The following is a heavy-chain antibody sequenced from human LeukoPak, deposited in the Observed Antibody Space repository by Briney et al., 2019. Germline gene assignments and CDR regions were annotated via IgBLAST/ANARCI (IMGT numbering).Heavy chain of an antibody. CDR1: GYTFTGYY. Sequence: GASVKVSCKASGYTFTGYYMHWVRQAPGKGLEGVGWINPNSGGTNYAQKFQGRVTMTRDTSISTAYMELSRLRSDDTAVYYCARDRPEYYYDSSGYMVHYFDYWGQGTLVTVSS. CDR2: INPNSGGT. CDR3: ARDRPEYYYDSSGYMVHYFDY. J-gene: IGHJ4*02. V-gene: IGHV1-2*02. D-gene: IGHD3-22*01.